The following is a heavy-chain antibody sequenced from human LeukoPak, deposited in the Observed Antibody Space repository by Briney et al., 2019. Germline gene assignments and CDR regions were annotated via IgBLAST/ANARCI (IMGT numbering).Heavy chain of an antibody. V-gene: IGHV4-59*01. CDR2: IYYSGST. D-gene: IGHD2-2*01. J-gene: IGHJ3*02. Sequence: SETLSLTCTVSGGSISSYYWSWIRQPPGKGLEWIGYIYYSGSTNYNPSLKSRVTISVDTSKNQFSLKLSSVTAADTAVYYCARDAVIPAAMVDAFDIWAKGQWSPSLQ. CDR3: ARDAVIPAAMVDAFDI. CDR1: GGSISSYY.